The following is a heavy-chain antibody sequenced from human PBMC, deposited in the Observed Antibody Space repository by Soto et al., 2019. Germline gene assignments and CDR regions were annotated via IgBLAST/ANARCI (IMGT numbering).Heavy chain of an antibody. J-gene: IGHJ3*02. CDR3: ARDQVLDAFDI. V-gene: IGHV3-30-3*01. CDR2: ISNDGSNK. CDR1: GFIFSSYS. Sequence: QVQLVESGGGVVQPGRSLRLSCAASGFIFSSYSMHWVRQAPGKGLEWVAIISNDGSNKDYVDSVKGRFTISRDNSNNTLSLQMNILRAEDTAVYYCARDQVLDAFDIWGQGTMVTVSS.